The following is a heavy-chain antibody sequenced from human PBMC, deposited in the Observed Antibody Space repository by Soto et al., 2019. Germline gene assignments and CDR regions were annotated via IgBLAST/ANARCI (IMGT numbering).Heavy chain of an antibody. V-gene: IGHV4-59*01. D-gene: IGHD4-17*01. CDR3: ERTTYGDYVWFDP. Sequence: QVQLQESGPGLVKPSETLSLTCTVSGGSISSYYWSWIRQPPGNGLEWIGYIYYSGSTNYNPSLRSRVTISVDTSKNQFSLKMSSVTAADTAVYYCERTTYGDYVWFDPWGQGTLVTVSS. CDR1: GGSISSYY. CDR2: IYYSGST. J-gene: IGHJ5*02.